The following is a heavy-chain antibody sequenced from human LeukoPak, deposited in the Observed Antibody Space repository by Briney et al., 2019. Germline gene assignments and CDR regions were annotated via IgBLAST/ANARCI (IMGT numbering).Heavy chain of an antibody. CDR1: GGSISSYY. CDR2: VYYSGGT. D-gene: IGHD6-6*01. CDR3: ARATYYSTSSHAFDI. V-gene: IGHV4-59*01. J-gene: IGHJ3*02. Sequence: SETLSLTCTVSGGSISSYYWSWIRQPPGKGLEWIGYVYYSGGTNYNPSLKSRVTFSVDTSKSQFSLKLNSVIAADTAVYYCARATYYSTSSHAFDIWGHGTMVTVSS.